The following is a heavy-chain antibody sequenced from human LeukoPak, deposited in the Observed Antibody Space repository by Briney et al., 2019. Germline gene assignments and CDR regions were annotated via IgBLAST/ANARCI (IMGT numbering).Heavy chain of an antibody. CDR2: INPNSGDP. CDR3: ARSARHCNNGVCFTDYYIDL. V-gene: IGHV1-2*06. Sequence: ASVKVSCKTSGYTYTYSYIHWVRQAPAQGLEWMGRINPNSGDPNYPQKFQGRVTMTRDTSISTAYMEMSSLTSDDTAVYYCARSARHCNNGVCFTDYYIDLWGKGTTVIVSS. CDR1: GYTYTYSY. J-gene: IGHJ6*03. D-gene: IGHD2-8*01.